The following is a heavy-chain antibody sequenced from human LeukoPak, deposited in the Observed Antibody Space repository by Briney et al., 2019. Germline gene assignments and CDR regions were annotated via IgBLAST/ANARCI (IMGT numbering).Heavy chain of an antibody. J-gene: IGHJ5*02. CDR2: IYSGGST. D-gene: IGHD6-13*01. CDR3: ASSSSSRHWFDP. CDR1: GFTVSSNY. Sequence: GSLRLSCAASGFTVSSNYMSWVRQAPGRGLEWVSVIYSGGSTYYADSVKGRFTISRDNSKNTLYLQMNSLRAEDTAVYYCASSSSSRHWFDPWGQGTLVPVSS. V-gene: IGHV3-66*01.